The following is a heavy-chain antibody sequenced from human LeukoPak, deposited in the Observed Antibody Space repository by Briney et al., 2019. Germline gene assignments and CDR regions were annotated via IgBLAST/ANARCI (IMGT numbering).Heavy chain of an antibody. J-gene: IGHJ5*02. D-gene: IGHD2-2*01. CDR1: GGSISRSNYY. CDR2: IYYSGST. CDR3: ASRVTEGVPVNEGNWFDP. Sequence: SETLSLTCTVSGGSISRSNYYWGWIRQPPGKGLEWIGSIYYSGSTYYNPSLKSRVTISVDTSNNQFSLKLSSVTAADSAVYYCASRVTEGVPVNEGNWFDPWGQGTLVTVSS. V-gene: IGHV4-39*01.